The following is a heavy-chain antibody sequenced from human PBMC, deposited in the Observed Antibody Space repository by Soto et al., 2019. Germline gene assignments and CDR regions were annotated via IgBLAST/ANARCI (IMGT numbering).Heavy chain of an antibody. V-gene: IGHV4-61*01. CDR1: GDTVSSTRW. D-gene: IGHD2-2*01. J-gene: IGHJ4*02. Sequence: LEILSLTCTVSGDTVSSTRWWSWFRQPPGQGLESLGYIYHTGVTNSNPSLRGRLSISIDTAKNQFSLKLSSVTSADTAIYYCARTARVPDFWGPGILVTVSS. CDR3: ARTARVPDF. CDR2: IYHTGVT.